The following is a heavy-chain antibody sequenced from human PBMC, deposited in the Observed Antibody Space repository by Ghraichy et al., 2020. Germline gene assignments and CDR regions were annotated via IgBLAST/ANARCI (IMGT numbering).Heavy chain of an antibody. CDR1: GFTFSSYG. D-gene: IGHD2-2*02. J-gene: IGHJ5*02. Sequence: GGSLRLSCAASGFTFSSYGMSWVRQAPGKGLEWVSAISDSGGSTYYADSVKGRFTISRDNSKNTLYLQMNSLRAKDTAVYYCAKDRCSSTSCYSSHAWFDPWGQGTLVTVSS. V-gene: IGHV3-23*01. CDR2: ISDSGGST. CDR3: AKDRCSSTSCYSSHAWFDP.